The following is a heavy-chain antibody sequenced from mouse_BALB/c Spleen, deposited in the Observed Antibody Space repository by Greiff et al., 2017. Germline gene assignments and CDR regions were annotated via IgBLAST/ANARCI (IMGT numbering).Heavy chain of an antibody. Sequence: VKLMESGPGLVQPSQSLSITCTVSGFSLTSYGVHWVRQSPGKGLEWLGVIWSGGSTDYNAAFISRLSISKDNSKSQVFFKMNSLQANDTAIYYCARNFDWYFDVWGAGTTVTVSS. CDR3: ARNFDWYFDV. CDR1: GFSLTSYG. CDR2: IWSGGST. J-gene: IGHJ1*01. V-gene: IGHV2-2*02.